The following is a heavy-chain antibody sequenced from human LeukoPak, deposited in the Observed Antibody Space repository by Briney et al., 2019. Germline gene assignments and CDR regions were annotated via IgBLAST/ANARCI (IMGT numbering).Heavy chain of an antibody. CDR2: IKSKTDGGTT. CDR3: TTDRGAGGGY. J-gene: IGHJ4*02. D-gene: IGHD3-10*01. CDR1: GFTFSNAW. Sequence: GGSLRLSCEASGFTFSNAWMSWVRQAPGKGLEWVGRIKSKTDGGTTDYAPPVKDRFTISRDDSKNMLYLQMNSLGTEDTALYYCTTDRGAGGGYWGPGTLVTVSS. V-gene: IGHV3-15*01.